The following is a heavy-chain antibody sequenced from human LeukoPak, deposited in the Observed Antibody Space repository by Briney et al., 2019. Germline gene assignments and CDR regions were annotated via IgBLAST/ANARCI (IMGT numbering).Heavy chain of an antibody. CDR2: IIPIFGTA. J-gene: IGHJ3*02. V-gene: IGHV1-69*13. Sequence: ASVKVSCKASGGTFSGYAISWVRQAPGQGLEWMGGIIPIFGTANYAQKFQGRVTITADESTSTAYMELSSLRSEDTAVYYCARPVTTGQGAFDIWGQGTMVTVSS. CDR3: ARPVTTGQGAFDI. D-gene: IGHD1-14*01. CDR1: GGTFSGYA.